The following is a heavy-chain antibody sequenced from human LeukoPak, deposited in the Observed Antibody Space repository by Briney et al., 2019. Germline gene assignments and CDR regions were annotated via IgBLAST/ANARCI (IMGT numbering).Heavy chain of an antibody. Sequence: GGSLRLSCAASGFTFSSYPMSWVRQAPGKGLEWVSAISGSGGSTYYADSVKGRFTISRDNSKNTLYLQMNSLRAEDTAVYYRAIAYSSLGYFDYWGQGTLVTVSS. D-gene: IGHD6-13*01. CDR3: AIAYSSLGYFDY. J-gene: IGHJ4*02. CDR1: GFTFSSYP. CDR2: ISGSGGST. V-gene: IGHV3-23*01.